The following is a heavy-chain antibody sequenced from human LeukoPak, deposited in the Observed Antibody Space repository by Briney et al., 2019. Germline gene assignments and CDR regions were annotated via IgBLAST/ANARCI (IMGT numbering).Heavy chain of an antibody. J-gene: IGHJ4*02. D-gene: IGHD5-18*01. CDR2: IWYDGSNK. CDR3: ARTVDTAMAVTFDY. Sequence: GGSLRLSCAASGFTFSNYDMHWVRQAPGKGLEWVALIWYDGSNKYYADSVKGRFTISRDNSKNTLYLQMNSLRAEDTAVYHCARTVDTAMAVTFDYWGQGSLVTVSS. CDR1: GFTFSNYD. V-gene: IGHV3-33*01.